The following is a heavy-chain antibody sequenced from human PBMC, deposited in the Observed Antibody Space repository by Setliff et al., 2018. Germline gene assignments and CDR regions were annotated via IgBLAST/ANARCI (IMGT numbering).Heavy chain of an antibody. CDR1: GFTFGSFA. Sequence: LRLSCAASGFTFGSFAMHWVRQAPGKGLEWVAVILYDGSNKYYGDSVKGRFSISRDNFENTLYLQMDSLRVEDTAVYYCVRGEMFSTSPRADWGQGTQVTVSS. CDR2: ILYDGSNK. V-gene: IGHV3-30*07. CDR3: VRGEMFSTSPRAD. D-gene: IGHD2-2*01. J-gene: IGHJ4*02.